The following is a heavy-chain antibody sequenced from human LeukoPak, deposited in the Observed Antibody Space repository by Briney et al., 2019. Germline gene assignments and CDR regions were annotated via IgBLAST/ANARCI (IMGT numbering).Heavy chain of an antibody. CDR1: GFSFRTYW. CDR2: IKQDGSEK. V-gene: IGHV3-7*01. D-gene: IGHD3-10*01. J-gene: IGHJ4*02. Sequence: GGSLRLSCAASGFSFRTYWMSWVRQAPGKGLEWVANIKQDGSEKNYLDSVKGRFTISRDNAKNSLDLQMNSLGAEDTAVYYCARSGSSMEYWGQGTLVTVSS. CDR3: ARSGSSMEY.